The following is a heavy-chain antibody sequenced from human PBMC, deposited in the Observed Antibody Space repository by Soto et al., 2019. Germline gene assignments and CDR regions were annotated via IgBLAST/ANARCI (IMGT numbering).Heavy chain of an antibody. J-gene: IGHJ4*02. CDR1: GGSIGSYY. CDR2: IYYRGST. V-gene: IGHV4-59*01. CDR3: ARGGPGYGDRIFHY. Sequence: PSETLSLTCTVSGGSIGSYYWSWIRQPPGKGLEWIGFIYYRGSTNYNPSLKSRVTISVDTSKNQFSLKLTSVTPADTAVYYCARGGPGYGDRIFHYWGQGTLVTVSS. D-gene: IGHD4-17*01.